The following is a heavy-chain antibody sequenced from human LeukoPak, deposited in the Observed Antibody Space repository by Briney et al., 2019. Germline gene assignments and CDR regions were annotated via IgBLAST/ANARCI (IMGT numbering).Heavy chain of an antibody. D-gene: IGHD4-17*01. CDR1: GASITSNHW. J-gene: IGHJ4*02. V-gene: IGHV4-4*02. CDR2: IYHGGAT. Sequence: PSETLSLTCAVSGASITSNHWWSWARQAPGEGLEWIGEIYHGGATTYNPSLKSRLTMSVDRSKNEFSLSLRSVTAADTAVYYCATYLYSDYGYYYFDYWGPGTLVTVSS. CDR3: ATYLYSDYGYYYFDY.